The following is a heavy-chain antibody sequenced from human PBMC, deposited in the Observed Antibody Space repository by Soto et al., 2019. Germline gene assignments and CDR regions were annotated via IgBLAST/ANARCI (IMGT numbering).Heavy chain of an antibody. D-gene: IGHD6-19*01. CDR2: ISGSGGTT. CDR1: GFTFSSYA. V-gene: IGHV3-23*01. Sequence: GGSLRLSCAASGFTFSSYAMSWVRQAPGKGLEWVSAISGSGGTTYYADSVKGRFTISRDNFKNTLYLQMNSLRTEDTAVYYCAKGARSSGWYWGQGTLVTVSS. CDR3: AKGARSSGWY. J-gene: IGHJ4*02.